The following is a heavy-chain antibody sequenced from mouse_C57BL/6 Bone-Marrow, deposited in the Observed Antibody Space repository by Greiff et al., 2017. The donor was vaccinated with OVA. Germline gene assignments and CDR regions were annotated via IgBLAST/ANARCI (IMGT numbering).Heavy chain of an antibody. D-gene: IGHD3-3*01. V-gene: IGHV3-6*01. CDR3: ARVMGQYFDY. CDR1: GYSITSGYY. CDR2: ISYDGSN. J-gene: IGHJ2*01. Sequence: ESGPGLVKPSQSLSLTCSVTGYSITSGYYWNWIRQFPGNKLEWMGYISYDGSNNYNPSLKNRISITRDTSKNQFFLKLNSVTTEDTATYYCARVMGQYFDYWGQGTTLTVSS.